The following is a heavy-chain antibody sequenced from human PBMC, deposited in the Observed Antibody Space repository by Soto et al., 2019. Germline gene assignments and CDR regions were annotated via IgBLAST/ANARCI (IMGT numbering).Heavy chain of an antibody. CDR2: IYHSGST. CDR1: GGSISSSNW. J-gene: IGHJ4*02. CDR3: ATSSGATIYYFDY. Sequence: QVQLQESGPGLVKPSGTLSLTCAVSGGSISSSNWWSWVRQPPGKGLEWIGEIYHSGSTNYNPSLKSRVXXSXDXXRNQCSLKLSSVTAADTAVYYCATSSGATIYYFDYWGQGTLVTVSS. V-gene: IGHV4-4*02. D-gene: IGHD1-26*01.